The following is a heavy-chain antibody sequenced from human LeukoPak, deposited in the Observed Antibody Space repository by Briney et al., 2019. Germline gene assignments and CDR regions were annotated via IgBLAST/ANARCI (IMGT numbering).Heavy chain of an antibody. V-gene: IGHV3-23*01. CDR1: GFIFSNYA. CDR3: ALRGDIVVVPAAMGAFDI. Sequence: GGSLRLSCAASGFIFSNYAMNWVRQAPGKGLEWVSFISDSGVSTYHADSVKGRSTISRDNSKNTLYLQMNSLRAEDTAVYYCALRGDIVVVPAAMGAFDIWGQGTMVTVSS. CDR2: ISDSGVST. J-gene: IGHJ3*02. D-gene: IGHD2-2*01.